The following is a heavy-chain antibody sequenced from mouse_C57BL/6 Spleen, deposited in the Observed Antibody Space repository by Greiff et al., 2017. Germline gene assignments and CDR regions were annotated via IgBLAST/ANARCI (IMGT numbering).Heavy chain of an antibody. J-gene: IGHJ2*01. Sequence: EVMLVESGGDLVKPGGSLKLSCAASGFTFSSYGMSWVRQTPDKRLEWVATISSGGSYTYYPDSVKGRFTISRDNAKNTLYLQMSSLKSEDTAMYYCARGITTVVAHFDYWGQGTTLTVSS. V-gene: IGHV5-6*02. D-gene: IGHD1-1*01. CDR3: ARGITTVVAHFDY. CDR2: ISSGGSYT. CDR1: GFTFSSYG.